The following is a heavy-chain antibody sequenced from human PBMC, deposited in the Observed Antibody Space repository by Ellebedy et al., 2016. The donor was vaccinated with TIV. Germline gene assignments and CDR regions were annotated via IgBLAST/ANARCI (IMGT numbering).Heavy chain of an antibody. D-gene: IGHD6-19*01. CDR3: ARARSSGWLHTPDY. J-gene: IGHJ4*02. Sequence: MPGGSLRLSCTVSGGSISSYYWGWIRQPPGKGLEWIGSTYYSGSTYYNPSLKSRVTISVDTSKNQFSLKLSSVTAADTAVYYCARARSSGWLHTPDYWGQGTLVIVSS. CDR2: TYYSGST. CDR1: GGSISSYY. V-gene: IGHV4-39*01.